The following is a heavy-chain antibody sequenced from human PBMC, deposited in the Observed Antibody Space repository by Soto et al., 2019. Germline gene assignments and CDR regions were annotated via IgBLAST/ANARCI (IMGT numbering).Heavy chain of an antibody. Sequence: PSETLSLTCTVSGASISSNYWSWIRQPPGKGLEWIGYIYCSGNPTYNPSFKSRVTMSVDRSKNQFSLKLSSVTAADTAVYYCARVPDYWGQGILVTVSS. D-gene: IGHD2-2*01. V-gene: IGHV4-59*12. CDR1: GASISSNY. CDR3: ARVPDY. J-gene: IGHJ4*02. CDR2: IYCSGNP.